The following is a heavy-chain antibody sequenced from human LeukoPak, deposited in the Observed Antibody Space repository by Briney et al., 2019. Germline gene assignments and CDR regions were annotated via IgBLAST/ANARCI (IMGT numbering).Heavy chain of an antibody. CDR2: ISGSSAYI. CDR3: VRIPNSANFPNWFDP. Sequence: PGGSLRLSCAASGFTFSNYNMNWFRQAPEKGLEWISSISGSSAYIYYADSVKGRFTISRDNAKNSLYLQMNSLRADDTAMYYCVRIPNSANFPNWFDPWGQGTLVTVSS. V-gene: IGHV3-21*01. J-gene: IGHJ5*02. D-gene: IGHD2/OR15-2a*01. CDR1: GFTFSNYN.